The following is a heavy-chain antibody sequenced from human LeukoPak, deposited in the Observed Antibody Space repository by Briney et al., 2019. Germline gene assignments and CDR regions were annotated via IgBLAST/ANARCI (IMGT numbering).Heavy chain of an antibody. CDR2: ISAYNGNT. CDR1: GYTFTSYG. Sequence: ASVKVSCKASGYTFTSYGISWVRQAPGQGLEWMGWISAYNGNTDYAQKFQGRVTLTRNTSISTAYMELSSLRSEDTAMYYCARRDEWKDAFDIWGQGTMVSVSS. D-gene: IGHD5-24*01. J-gene: IGHJ3*02. CDR3: ARRDEWKDAFDI. V-gene: IGHV1-18*01.